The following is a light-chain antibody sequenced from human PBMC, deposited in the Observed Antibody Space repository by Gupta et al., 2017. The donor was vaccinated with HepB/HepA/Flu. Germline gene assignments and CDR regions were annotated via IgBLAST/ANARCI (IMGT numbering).Light chain of an antibody. V-gene: IGLV2-8*01. CDR2: EVS. CDR3: SSYAGSNNVV. CDR1: SSDVGGYNY. Sequence: SALTQPPPASGSPGQSVTIHCTGTSSDVGGYNYVSWYQQHPGKAPKLMIYEVSKRPSGVPDRFSGSKSGNTASLTVSGLQAEDEADYCCSSYAGSNNVVFGGGTKLTAL. J-gene: IGLJ2*01.